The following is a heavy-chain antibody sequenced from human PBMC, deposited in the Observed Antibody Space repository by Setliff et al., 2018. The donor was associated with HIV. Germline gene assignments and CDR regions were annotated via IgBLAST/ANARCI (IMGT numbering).Heavy chain of an antibody. CDR3: ARVPYRSAWFSGGHDAFDI. Sequence: ASVKVSCKASGYTFTSYGISWLRQAPGQGLEWMGWISAYNGDTQSTQRFQGRVTMTTETATSTAYMEMRSLRSDDTAVYFCARVPYRSAWFSGGHDAFDIWGQGTMVTVSS. V-gene: IGHV1-18*01. J-gene: IGHJ3*02. CDR2: ISAYNGDT. CDR1: GYTFTSYG. D-gene: IGHD6-19*01.